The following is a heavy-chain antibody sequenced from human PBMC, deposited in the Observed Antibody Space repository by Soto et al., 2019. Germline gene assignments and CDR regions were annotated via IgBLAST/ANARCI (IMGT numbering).Heavy chain of an antibody. CDR3: ARYKVAGTLTYYYNGMDV. J-gene: IGHJ6*02. CDR2: ISGSGGST. D-gene: IGHD6-19*01. V-gene: IGHV3-23*01. CDR1: AFTFSSYA. Sequence: GESLKISCAASAFTFSSYAMSWVRQAPGRGLEWVSAISGSGGSTYYADSVKGRFIISRDNSKNTLYLQMNSLRAEDTAVYYCARYKVAGTLTYYYNGMDVWGQGTTVTVSS.